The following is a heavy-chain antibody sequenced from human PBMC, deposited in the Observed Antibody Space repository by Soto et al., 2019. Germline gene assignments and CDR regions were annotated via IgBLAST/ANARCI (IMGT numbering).Heavy chain of an antibody. CDR1: GSSFPNYP. Sequence: GGSLRLSCAASGSSFPNYPMHWVRQTPDNGLEWLAVISHDGVTKNSADSVKGRFSISRDNSRNRLYLDMNSLRTEDTAMYYCVRGGYSSSWERLDPWGQGTLVTVSS. V-gene: IGHV3-30-3*01. CDR2: ISHDGVTK. J-gene: IGHJ5*02. D-gene: IGHD4-4*01. CDR3: VRGGYSSSWERLDP.